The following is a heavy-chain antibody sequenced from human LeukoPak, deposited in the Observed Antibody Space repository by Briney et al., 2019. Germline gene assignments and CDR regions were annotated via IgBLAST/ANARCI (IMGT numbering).Heavy chain of an antibody. J-gene: IGHJ3*02. D-gene: IGHD1-26*01. CDR3: ARVSSPWSPRDAFDI. CDR1: GDSVSSNSAT. V-gene: IGHV6-1*01. Sequence: SQTLSLTCALSGDSVSSNSATWNWIRQSPSRGLGWLGRTYYKSKWYNDYAVSVKSRITINSDTSKNQFSLQLSSVTPEDTAVYYCARVSSPWSPRDAFDIWGQGTVVTVSS. CDR2: TYYKSKWYN.